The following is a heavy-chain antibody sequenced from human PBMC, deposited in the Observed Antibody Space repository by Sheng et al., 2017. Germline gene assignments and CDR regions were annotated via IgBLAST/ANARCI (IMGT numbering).Heavy chain of an antibody. D-gene: IGHD5-18*01. J-gene: IGHJ4*02. CDR2: IYHSGST. CDR1: GYSISSGYY. CDR3: ARESFSDTAMVRSKAGNYFDY. V-gene: IGHV4-38-2*02. Sequence: QVQLQESGPGLVKPSETLSLTCAVSGYSISSGYYWGWIRQPPGKGLEWIGSIYHSGSTYYNPSLKSRVTISVDTSKNQFSLKLSSVTAADTAVYYCARESFSDTAMVRSKAGNYFDYWGQGTLVTVSS.